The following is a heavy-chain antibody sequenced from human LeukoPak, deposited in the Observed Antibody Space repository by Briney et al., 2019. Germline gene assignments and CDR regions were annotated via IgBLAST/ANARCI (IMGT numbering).Heavy chain of an antibody. CDR2: ISWNSGSV. Sequence: GGSLRLSCAASGFSFDDYAMHWVRQAPGKGLEWVSGISWNSGSVDYADSVKGRFTISRDNAKNSLYLQMNSLRAEDMALYYCAKASSTYFGGNYFDFWGQGILVTVSS. J-gene: IGHJ4*02. CDR3: AKASSTYFGGNYFDF. D-gene: IGHD2-21*01. V-gene: IGHV3-9*03. CDR1: GFSFDDYA.